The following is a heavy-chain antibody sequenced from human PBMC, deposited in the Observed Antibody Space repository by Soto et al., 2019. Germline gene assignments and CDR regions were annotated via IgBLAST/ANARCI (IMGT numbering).Heavy chain of an antibody. J-gene: IGHJ1*01. CDR1: GFTFRSYV. D-gene: IGHD3-16*01. CDR3: ARWGTTGGLDV. CDR2: TSYDGSDK. Sequence: QVQLVESGGGVVQPGTSLRVSCVGSGFTFRSYVIHWVRQPPGKGLEWVALTSYDGSDKYYDDSVRGRSTISRDNSRNTVDLQMDSLRLEDTALYYCARWGTTGGLDVWGQGTLVSVSS. V-gene: IGHV3-30*19.